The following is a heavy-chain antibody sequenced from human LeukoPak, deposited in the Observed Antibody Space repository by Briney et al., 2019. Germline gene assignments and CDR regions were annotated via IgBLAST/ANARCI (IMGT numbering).Heavy chain of an antibody. D-gene: IGHD5-18*01. CDR1: GGSISSGDYY. J-gene: IGHJ4*02. V-gene: IGHV4-30-4*01. CDR2: IYYSGST. CDR3: ARDGDTAPFDY. Sequence: SQTLSLTCTVSGGSISSGDYYWSWIRQPPGKGLEWIGYIYYSGSTYYNPSLKSRVTISVDTSKNQFSLKLSSVTAADTAAYYCARDGDTAPFDYWGQGTLVTVSS.